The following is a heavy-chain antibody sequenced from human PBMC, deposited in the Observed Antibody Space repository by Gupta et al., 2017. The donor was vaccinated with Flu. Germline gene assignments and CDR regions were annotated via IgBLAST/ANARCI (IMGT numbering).Heavy chain of an antibody. D-gene: IGHD3-22*01. CDR1: GGSISHYY. V-gene: IGHV4-59*01. J-gene: IGHJ5*02. Sequence: QVQLQESGPGLVKPSETLSLTCTVYGGSISHYYWSWFRQPPGKGLEWIGYIYYSGSTNYNPSLKSRVTISVDTSKTQFSLKLSSVTAADTAMYYGASVTTPLFDPWGQGTLVTVSS. CDR3: ASVTTPLFDP. CDR2: IYYSGST.